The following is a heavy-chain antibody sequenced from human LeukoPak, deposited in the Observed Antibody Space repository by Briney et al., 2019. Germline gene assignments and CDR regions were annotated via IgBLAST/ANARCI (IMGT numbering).Heavy chain of an antibody. CDR2: ISSNGGST. D-gene: IGHD3-22*01. CDR1: GCTFSSYA. CDR3: ARSLTYYYDSSGYYYPDLFDY. J-gene: IGHJ4*02. V-gene: IGHV3-64*01. Sequence: GGSLRLSCAASGCTFSSYATHWVRQAPGKGLEYVSAISSNGGSTYYANSVKGRFTISRDNSKNTLYLQMGSVRAEDMAVYYCARSLTYYYDSSGYYYPDLFDYWGQGTLSPSPQ.